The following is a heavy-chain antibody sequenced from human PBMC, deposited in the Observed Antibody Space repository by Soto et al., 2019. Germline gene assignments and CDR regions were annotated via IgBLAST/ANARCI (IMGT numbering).Heavy chain of an antibody. CDR1: GFTFSSYW. V-gene: IGHV3-7*05. D-gene: IGHD5-18*01. Sequence: GGSLRLSCAASGFTFSSYWMSWVRQAPGEGLEWVANIKQDGSEKYYVDSVKGRFTISRDNAKNSLYLQMNSLRAEDTAVYYCASSGYSYGYIDYYYGMDVWGQGTTVTVSS. CDR2: IKQDGSEK. J-gene: IGHJ6*02. CDR3: ASSGYSYGYIDYYYGMDV.